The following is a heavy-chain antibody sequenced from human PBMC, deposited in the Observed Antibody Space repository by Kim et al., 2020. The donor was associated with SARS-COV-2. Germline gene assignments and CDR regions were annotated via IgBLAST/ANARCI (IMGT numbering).Heavy chain of an antibody. D-gene: IGHD1-26*01. CDR3: ARALSGTFDP. Sequence: SNDYAVSVESRITINPDTSKNQFSLQLNSATPEDAAVYYCARALSGTFDPWGQGTLVTVSS. V-gene: IGHV6-1*01. J-gene: IGHJ5*02. CDR2: SN.